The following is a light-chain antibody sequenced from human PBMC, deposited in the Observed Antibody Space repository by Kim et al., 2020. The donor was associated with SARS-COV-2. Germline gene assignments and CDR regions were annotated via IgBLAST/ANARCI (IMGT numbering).Light chain of an antibody. Sequence: GKTVTISCTSSGGSIDDNYVQWYQQRPGGVPTTVIYEDDQRPSGVSDRFSGSIDNSSNSASLTISGLRTEDEADYYCQSYNRDNVIFGGGTQLTVL. CDR2: EDD. V-gene: IGLV6-57*02. CDR3: QSYNRDNVI. CDR1: GGSIDDNY. J-gene: IGLJ2*01.